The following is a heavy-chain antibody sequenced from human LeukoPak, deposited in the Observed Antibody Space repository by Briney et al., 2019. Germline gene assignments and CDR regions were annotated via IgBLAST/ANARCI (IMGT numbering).Heavy chain of an antibody. CDR1: GYTFTGYY. Sequence: ATVKVSCKASGYTFTGYYMHWVRQAPGQGLEWMGWINPNSGGTNYAQKFQGRVTMTRDTSISTAYMELSRLRSDDTAVYYCAREITIFGVAYDPWGQGTLVTVSS. CDR2: INPNSGGT. D-gene: IGHD3-3*01. J-gene: IGHJ5*02. V-gene: IGHV1-2*02. CDR3: AREITIFGVAYDP.